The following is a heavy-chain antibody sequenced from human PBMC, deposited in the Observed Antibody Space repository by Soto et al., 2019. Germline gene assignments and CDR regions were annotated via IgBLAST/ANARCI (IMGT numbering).Heavy chain of an antibody. CDR1: GYSFVGFG. D-gene: IGHD3-10*01. Sequence: QVQLVQSGVEVKKPGASVKVSCKASGYSFVGFGITWVRQAPGQGLEWLGWINTYTGNTDYAQKFQGRVNMTTDTLASTAYMELRGLRSDDTAVYYCARAPTGGSNYHYAIWGQGTLVTVSS. CDR3: ARAPTGGSNYHYAI. CDR2: INTYTGNT. V-gene: IGHV1-18*04. J-gene: IGHJ3*02.